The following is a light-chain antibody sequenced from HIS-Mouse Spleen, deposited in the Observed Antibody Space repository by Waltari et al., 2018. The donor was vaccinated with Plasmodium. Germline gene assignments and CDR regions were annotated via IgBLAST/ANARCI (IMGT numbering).Light chain of an antibody. Sequence: DIQMTQSPSSLSASVGDRVTITCQASQDISNYLNWYQQKPGKAPKLLIYDASNVETVVPSRFSGSGSGTDFTFTISSLQPEDIATYYCQQYDNLPPLFTFGPGTKVDIK. V-gene: IGKV1-33*01. CDR1: QDISNY. CDR2: DAS. J-gene: IGKJ3*01. CDR3: QQYDNLPPLFT.